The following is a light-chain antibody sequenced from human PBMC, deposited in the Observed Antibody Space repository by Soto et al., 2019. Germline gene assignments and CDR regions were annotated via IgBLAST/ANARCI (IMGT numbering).Light chain of an antibody. CDR1: SRDVGAYSS. CDR3: SAHAGSYNYG. Sequence: QSALTQPPSASGSPGQSVTVSCAGTSRDVGAYSSVAWYQQHPGKAPKLIIYEVTKRPSGVPDRFSGARSGNTAFLTVSGLQADVDAYYCCSAHAGSYNYGFCTGT. J-gene: IGLJ1*01. V-gene: IGLV2-8*01. CDR2: EVT.